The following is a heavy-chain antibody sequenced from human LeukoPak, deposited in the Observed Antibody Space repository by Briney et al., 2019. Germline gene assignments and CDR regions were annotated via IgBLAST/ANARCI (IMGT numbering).Heavy chain of an antibody. J-gene: IGHJ4*02. V-gene: IGHV4-34*01. Sequence: SETLSLTCAVYGGSFSGYYWSWIRQPPGKGLEWIGEINHSGSTNYNPSLKRRVTISVDTSKNQFSLKLSSVTAADTAVYYCARGRGCGSGGSCYSGAFGYWGQGTLVTVSS. CDR1: GGSFSGYY. CDR2: INHSGST. D-gene: IGHD2-15*01. CDR3: ARGRGCGSGGSCYSGAFGY.